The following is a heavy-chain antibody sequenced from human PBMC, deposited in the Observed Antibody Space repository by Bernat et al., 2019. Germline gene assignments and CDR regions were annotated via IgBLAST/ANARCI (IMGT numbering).Heavy chain of an antibody. V-gene: IGHV3-48*01. Sequence: EVQLVESGGGLVQPGGSLRLSCAASGFTFSSYSMNWVRHAPGKGLEWVPYISSSSSTIYYAASVKGRFTISRDNDKNSLYLQMNSLRAEDTAVNYCARDSGPYVDYALEYDYYGMDVWGQGTTVTVSS. CDR2: ISSSSSTI. J-gene: IGHJ6*02. CDR3: ARDSGPYVDYALEYDYYGMDV. CDR1: GFTFSSYS. D-gene: IGHD4-17*01.